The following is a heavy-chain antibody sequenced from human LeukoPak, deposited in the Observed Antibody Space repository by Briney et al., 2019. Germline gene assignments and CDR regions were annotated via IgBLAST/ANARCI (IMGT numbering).Heavy chain of an antibody. V-gene: IGHV1-69*13. CDR3: ATKVPKFIAAAVSAEYFQH. D-gene: IGHD6-13*01. CDR1: GGTFSSYA. Sequence: SVKVSCTASGGTFSSYAISWVRQAPGQGLEWMGGIIPIFGTANYAQKFQGRVTITADESTSTAYMELSSLRSEDTAVYYCATKVPKFIAAAVSAEYFQHWGQGTLVTVSS. J-gene: IGHJ1*01. CDR2: IIPIFGTA.